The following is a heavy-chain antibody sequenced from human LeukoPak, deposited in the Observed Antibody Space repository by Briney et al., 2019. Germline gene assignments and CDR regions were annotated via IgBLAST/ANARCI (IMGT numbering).Heavy chain of an antibody. V-gene: IGHV3-7*01. CDR3: ARGVPYASWSGPHYSDY. J-gene: IGHJ4*02. D-gene: IGHD3-3*01. Sequence: PGGSLRLSCAASGFTFSSYWMHWVRQAPGKGLEWVANIKQDGSEIYYVDSVKGRFTISRDNAKNSLYLQMNSLRAEDTAVYYCARGVPYASWSGPHYSDYWGQGTLVTVSS. CDR1: GFTFSSYW. CDR2: IKQDGSEI.